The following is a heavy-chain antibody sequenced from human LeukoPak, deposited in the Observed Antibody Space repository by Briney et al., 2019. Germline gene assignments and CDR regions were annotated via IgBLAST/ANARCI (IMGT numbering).Heavy chain of an antibody. D-gene: IGHD6-13*01. J-gene: IGHJ4*02. CDR3: ARVFEQQLGTTFDY. CDR1: GYTFTSYA. CDR2: INAGNGNT. Sequence: GASVKVSCKASGYTFTSYAMHWVRQAPGQRLKWMGWINAGNGNTKYSQKFQGRVTITRDTSASTAYMELSSLRSEDTAVYYCARVFEQQLGTTFDYWGQGTLVTVSS. V-gene: IGHV1-3*01.